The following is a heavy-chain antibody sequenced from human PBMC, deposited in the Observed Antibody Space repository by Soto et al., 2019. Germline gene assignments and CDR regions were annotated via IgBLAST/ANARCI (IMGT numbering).Heavy chain of an antibody. CDR1: GFTFSSYA. Sequence: EVQLLESGGGLVQPGGSLRLSCAASGFTFSSYAMSWVRQPPGKGLEWVSSLTPSGDSTYYADSVKGRFTISRDKSKNMVYLQMNSLSAEDTALYYCVKDAPGGDGDIFLVYGDWGRGTLVTVSS. D-gene: IGHD2-8*01. J-gene: IGHJ4*02. CDR3: VKDAPGGDGDIFLVYGD. V-gene: IGHV3-23*01. CDR2: LTPSGDST.